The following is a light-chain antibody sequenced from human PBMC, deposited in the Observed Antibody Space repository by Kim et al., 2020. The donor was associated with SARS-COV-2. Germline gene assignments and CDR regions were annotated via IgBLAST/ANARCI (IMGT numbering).Light chain of an antibody. V-gene: IGLV3-21*04. CDR3: QVWDSRNDQMV. J-gene: IGLJ3*02. CDR2: YDN. CDR1: DIGSKR. Sequence: SYELTQPPSVSVAPGKTARITCGGNDIGSKRVQWYQQRPGQAPVLVIYYDNDRPSGIPERLSGSSSGNSATLTRTRVEAGDEADYYCQVWDSRNDQMVFGGGTQLTVL.